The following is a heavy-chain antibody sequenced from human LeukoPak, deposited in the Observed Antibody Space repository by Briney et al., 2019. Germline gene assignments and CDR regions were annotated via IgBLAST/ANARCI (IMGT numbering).Heavy chain of an antibody. D-gene: IGHD2-8*01. CDR3: ATYYVNGAGRGH. Sequence: SETLSLTCIVPGASVSSGDHHWSWIRQAPGKGLEWIGHNMNTYYNPSLKSRVIISIDTSKNQFSLMLSTVTAADTAIYYCATYYVNGAGRGHWGPGTLVTVSS. J-gene: IGHJ4*02. CDR2: NMNT. V-gene: IGHV4-61*08. CDR1: GASVSSGDHH.